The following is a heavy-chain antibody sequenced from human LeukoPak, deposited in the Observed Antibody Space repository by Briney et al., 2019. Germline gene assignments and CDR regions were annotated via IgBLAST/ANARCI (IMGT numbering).Heavy chain of an antibody. V-gene: IGHV4-39*07. CDR1: GGSVSSGSYY. J-gene: IGHJ6*02. CDR2: INHSGST. Sequence: SETLSLTCTVSGGSVSSGSYYWSWIRQPPGKGLEWIGEINHSGSTNYNPSLKSRVTISVDTSKNQFSLKLSSVTAADTAVYYCALSVYYYGMDVWGQGTTVTVSS. CDR3: ALSVYYYGMDV.